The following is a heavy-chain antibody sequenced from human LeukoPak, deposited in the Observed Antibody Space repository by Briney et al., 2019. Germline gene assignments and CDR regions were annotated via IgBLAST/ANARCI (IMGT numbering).Heavy chain of an antibody. CDR1: EDSVSSNSAV. CDR2: TYYRSKWHN. D-gene: IGHD4-11*01. V-gene: IGHV6-1*01. Sequence: SQTLSLTCAISEDSVSSNSAVWNWIRQSPSRGLEWLGRTYYRSKWHNEYAESVKSRISINPDTSKSQFSLQLNSVTPEDTAEYYCAGTTDYSSFLAYWGQGTLVTVSS. J-gene: IGHJ4*02. CDR3: AGTTDYSSFLAY.